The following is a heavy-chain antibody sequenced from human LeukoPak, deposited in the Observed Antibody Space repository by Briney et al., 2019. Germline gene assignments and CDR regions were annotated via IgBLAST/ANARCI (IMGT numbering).Heavy chain of an antibody. Sequence: GGSLRLSCAASGFTVSSNYMSWVRQAPGKGLEWVSVIYSGGSTYYADSVKGRFTISRDKSKNTLYLQMNSLRAEDTAVYYCARGPGRFLEGLFDYWGQGTLVTVSS. CDR1: GFTVSSNY. D-gene: IGHD3-3*01. V-gene: IGHV3-66*01. CDR3: ARGPGRFLEGLFDY. J-gene: IGHJ4*02. CDR2: IYSGGST.